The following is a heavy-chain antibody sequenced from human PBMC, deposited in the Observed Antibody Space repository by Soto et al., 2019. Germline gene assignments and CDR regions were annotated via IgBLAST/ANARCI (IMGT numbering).Heavy chain of an antibody. D-gene: IGHD3-3*01. Sequence: SETLSLTCAVYGGSFSGYYWSWIRQPPGKGLEWIGEINHSGSTNYNPSLKSRVTISVDTSKNQFSLKLSSVTAADTAVYYCERIKIFGVVTTIDPWGQGTLVTVSS. CDR1: GGSFSGYY. V-gene: IGHV4-34*01. CDR2: INHSGST. CDR3: ERIKIFGVVTTIDP. J-gene: IGHJ5*02.